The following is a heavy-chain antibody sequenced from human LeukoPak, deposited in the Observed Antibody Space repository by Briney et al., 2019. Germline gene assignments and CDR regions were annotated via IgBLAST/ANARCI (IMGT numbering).Heavy chain of an antibody. V-gene: IGHV3-23*01. CDR3: AKDKEDYGDYEGSFDY. CDR2: ISGSGGST. J-gene: IGHJ4*02. Sequence: GGSLRLSCAASGFTFSSYGMSWVRQAPGKGLEWVSAISGSGGSTYYADSVKGRFTISRDNSKNTLYLQMNSLRAEDTAVYYCAKDKEDYGDYEGSFDYWGQGTLVTVSS. D-gene: IGHD4-17*01. CDR1: GFTFSSYG.